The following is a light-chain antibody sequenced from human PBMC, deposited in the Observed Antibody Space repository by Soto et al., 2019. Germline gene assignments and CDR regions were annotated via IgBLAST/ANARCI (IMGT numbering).Light chain of an antibody. Sequence: DIQMTQSPSTLSASVGDRVTITCRDSQSISNWLAWYQQKRGKAPKVXLYDASILESGVPSRGSGRGAGTECTRTISSLQPDDVATDYCPQYNSYTITFGQGTRLEIK. V-gene: IGKV1-5*01. J-gene: IGKJ5*01. CDR1: QSISNW. CDR3: PQYNSYTIT. CDR2: DAS.